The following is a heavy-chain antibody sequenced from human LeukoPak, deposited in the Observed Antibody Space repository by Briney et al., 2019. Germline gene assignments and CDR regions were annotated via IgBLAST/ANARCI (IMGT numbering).Heavy chain of an antibody. D-gene: IGHD7-27*01. CDR3: ARRSGHYGMDV. CDR2: INPNSGGT. V-gene: IGHV1-2*04. Sequence: ASVKVSCKASGGTFSSYAISWVRQAPGQGLEWMGWINPNSGGTNYAQKFQGWVTMTRDTSISTAYMELSRLRSDDTAVYYCARRSGHYGMDVWGQGTTVTVSS. CDR1: GGTFSSYA. J-gene: IGHJ6*02.